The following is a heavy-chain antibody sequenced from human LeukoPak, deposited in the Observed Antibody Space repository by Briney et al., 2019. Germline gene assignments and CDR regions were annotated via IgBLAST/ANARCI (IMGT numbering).Heavy chain of an antibody. CDR2: INPSGGST. V-gene: IGHV1-46*01. Sequence: ASVKVPCKASGYTFTSYYMHWVRQAPGQGLEWMGIINPSGGSTSYAQKFQGRVTMTRDTSTSTVYMELSSLRSEDTAVYYCARATIFGVVIFSLDYWGQGTLVTVSS. D-gene: IGHD3-3*01. CDR1: GYTFTSYY. J-gene: IGHJ4*02. CDR3: ARATIFGVVIFSLDY.